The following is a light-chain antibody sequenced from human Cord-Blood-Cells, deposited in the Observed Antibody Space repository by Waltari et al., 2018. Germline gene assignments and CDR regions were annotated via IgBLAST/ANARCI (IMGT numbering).Light chain of an antibody. CDR1: SSDVGFYNY. CDR3: SSYTSSSTPLYV. Sequence: QSALTQPASVSGSPGQSITISCTGTSSDVGFYNYVSWYQQHPGKAPKLMIYEVSHRPSGVSNRFAGSKSGNTASLTISGLQAEDEADYYCSSYTSSSTPLYVFGTGTKVTVL. CDR2: EVS. J-gene: IGLJ1*01. V-gene: IGLV2-14*01.